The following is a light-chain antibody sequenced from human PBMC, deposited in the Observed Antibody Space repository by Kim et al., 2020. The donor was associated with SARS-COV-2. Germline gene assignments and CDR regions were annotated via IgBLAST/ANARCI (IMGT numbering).Light chain of an antibody. CDR2: DAS. V-gene: IGKV3-11*01. CDR1: QSVNSD. Sequence: PGERATLSCRASQSVNSDLVWYQQKPGQSPRLLTYDASNRATGIPARFSGSGFRTDFTLTISSLEPEDSAVYYCQQRTNPLTFGGGTKVDIK. J-gene: IGKJ4*01. CDR3: QQRTNPLT.